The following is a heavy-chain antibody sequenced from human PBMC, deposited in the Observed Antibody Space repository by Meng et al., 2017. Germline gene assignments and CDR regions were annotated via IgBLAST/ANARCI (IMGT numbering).Heavy chain of an antibody. CDR3: ARGLYNILTGYSIANFDY. V-gene: IGHV3-48*03. J-gene: IGHJ4*02. Sequence: LSLTCAASGFTFSSYEMNWVRQAPGKGLEWVSYISSSGSTIYYADSVKGRFTISRDNAKNSLYLQMNSLRAEDTAVYYCARGLYNILTGYSIANFDYWGQGTLVTVSS. D-gene: IGHD3-9*01. CDR2: ISSSGSTI. CDR1: GFTFSSYE.